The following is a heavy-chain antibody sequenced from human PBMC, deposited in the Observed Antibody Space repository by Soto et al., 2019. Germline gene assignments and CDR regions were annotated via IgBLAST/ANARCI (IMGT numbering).Heavy chain of an antibody. D-gene: IGHD6-13*01. CDR1: GFTFSSNA. J-gene: IGHJ4*02. Sequence: PGGSLRLSCAASGFTFSSNAMTWVRQAPGKGLEWVSTISGSGGRIYYADSVKGRFTISRDNAKNSLYLQMNSLRAEDTAVYYCARGGLGIAAAGTDYWGQGTLVTVSS. V-gene: IGHV3-23*01. CDR2: ISGSGGRI. CDR3: ARGGLGIAAAGTDY.